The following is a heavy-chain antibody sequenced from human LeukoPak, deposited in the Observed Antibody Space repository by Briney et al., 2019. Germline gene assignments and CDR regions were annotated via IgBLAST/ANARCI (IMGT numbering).Heavy chain of an antibody. D-gene: IGHD2-2*02. CDR3: ARVDLGYCSSTSCYRDQIDY. J-gene: IGHJ4*02. V-gene: IGHV1-18*01. CDR1: GYTFTSYG. Sequence: WASVKVSCKASGYTFTSYGISWVRQAPGQGLEWMGWISAYNGNTNYAQKLQGRVTMTTDTSMSTAYMELRSLRSDDTAVYYCARVDLGYCSSTSCYRDQIDYWGQGTLVTVSS. CDR2: ISAYNGNT.